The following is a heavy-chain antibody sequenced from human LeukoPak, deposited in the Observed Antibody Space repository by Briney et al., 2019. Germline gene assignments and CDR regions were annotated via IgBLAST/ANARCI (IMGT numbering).Heavy chain of an antibody. D-gene: IGHD3-10*01. J-gene: IGHJ4*02. CDR2: INPSGGST. CDR3: ARGPRITMVRGVIIIFDY. Sequence: ASVNVSCKASGYTFTSYYMHWVRQAPGQGLDWMGIINPSGGSTSYAQKFQGRVTMTRDTSTSTVYMELSSLRSEDTAVYYCARGPRITMVRGVIIIFDYWGQGTLVTVSS. CDR1: GYTFTSYY. V-gene: IGHV1-46*01.